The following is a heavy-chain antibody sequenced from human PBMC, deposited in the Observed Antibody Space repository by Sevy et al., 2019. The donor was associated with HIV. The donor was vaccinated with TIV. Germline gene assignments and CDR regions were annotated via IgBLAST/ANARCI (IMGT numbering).Heavy chain of an antibody. CDR3: ATSRSGYFDSSGYYIY. Sequence: GESLKISCKGSGYRFTSHWIGWVRHMPGKGREWMGVIYPDDSDTRYSPSFQGQVTFSADKSISTAYLQWSSLKASDTGVYYCATSRSGYFDSSGYYIYWGQGTLVTVSS. D-gene: IGHD3-22*01. V-gene: IGHV5-51*01. J-gene: IGHJ4*02. CDR2: IYPDDSDT. CDR1: GYRFTSHW.